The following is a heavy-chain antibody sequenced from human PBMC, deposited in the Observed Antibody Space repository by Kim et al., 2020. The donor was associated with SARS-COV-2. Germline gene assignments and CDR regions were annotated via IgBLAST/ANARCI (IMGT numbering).Heavy chain of an antibody. CDR2: VYHSGST. CDR1: GGSISNSFNY. J-gene: IGHJ4*02. D-gene: IGHD3-22*01. CDR3: ARLPHDSSGXVDY. V-gene: IGHV4-39*01. Sequence: SETLSLTCTVSGGSISNSFNYWGWIRQPPGMGLEWIGSVYHSGSTYDSPSLKSRVTVSVDTSKNQFSLKLTSVTAADTAVYYCARLPHDSSGXVDYWGQGILVTVSS.